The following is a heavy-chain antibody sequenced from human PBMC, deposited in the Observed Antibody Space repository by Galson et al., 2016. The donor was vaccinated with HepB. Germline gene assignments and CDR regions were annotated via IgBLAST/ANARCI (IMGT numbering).Heavy chain of an antibody. V-gene: IGHV3-21*01. CDR1: GFTFDNYT. J-gene: IGHJ2*01. Sequence: SLRLSCAASGFTFDNYTMNWLRQAPGKGLEWVSSVSHRSTYVYYADSVGGRFTISRDNAKTSLYLEMNSLRVEDTAVFYCARSLGWYFDVWGRGTLVTVS. CDR3: ARSLGWYFDV. CDR2: VSHRSTYV. D-gene: IGHD6-6*01.